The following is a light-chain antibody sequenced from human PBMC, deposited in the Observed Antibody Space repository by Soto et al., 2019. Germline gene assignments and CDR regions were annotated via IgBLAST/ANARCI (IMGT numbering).Light chain of an antibody. J-gene: IGKJ4*01. CDR2: GAS. V-gene: IGKV3-20*01. CDR3: QQYGSSPLT. Sequence: EIVLTQSPGSLSLSPGEGATLSCRASQFVSSGYLAWYQQRPGQPPRVLIYGASRRATGIPDRFSGSGSGTDFTLTISRLEPEDSAVYYCQQYGSSPLTVGGGTKVDIK. CDR1: QFVSSGY.